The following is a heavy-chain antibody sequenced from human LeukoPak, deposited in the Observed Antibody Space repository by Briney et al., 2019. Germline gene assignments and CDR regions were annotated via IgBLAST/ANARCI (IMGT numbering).Heavy chain of an antibody. J-gene: IGHJ5*02. V-gene: IGHV4-61*02. CDR2: IDTSGST. CDR1: GGSISSRSYY. Sequence: PSQTLSLNCTVSGGSISSRSYYRSWIRQPAGKGLEWIGRIDTSGSTNFTPSLKSRVTISVDTSKNQFSLRLSSVTAADTAVYYCARGLRYFGWLYESWGQGSLVTVSS. CDR3: ARGLRYFGWLYES. D-gene: IGHD3-9*01.